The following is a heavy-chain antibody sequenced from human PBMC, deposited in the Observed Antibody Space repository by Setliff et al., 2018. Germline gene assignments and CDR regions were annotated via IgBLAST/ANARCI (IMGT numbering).Heavy chain of an antibody. D-gene: IGHD6-13*01. CDR1: GASISSSSYY. CDR3: ARDNWAAAGIFDY. J-gene: IGHJ4*02. Sequence: SETLSLTCTVSGASISSSSYYWAWIRQPPGRGLELIGSIFYGGSTYYNPSLKSRVTISIDTSKNQFSLKLSSVTAADTAVYYCARDNWAAAGIFDYWGQGTLVTVSS. CDR2: IFYGGST. V-gene: IGHV4-39*07.